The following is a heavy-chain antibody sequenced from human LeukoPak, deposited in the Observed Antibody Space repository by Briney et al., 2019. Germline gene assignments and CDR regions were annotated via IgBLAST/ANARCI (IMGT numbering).Heavy chain of an antibody. CDR1: GGSISSSSYY. J-gene: IGHJ4*02. V-gene: IGHV4-39*01. CDR2: IYYSGST. Sequence: PSETLSLTCTVSGGSISSSSYYWGWIRQPQGKGLEWIGSIYYSGSTYYNPSLKSRVTISVDTSKNQFSLKLSSVTAADTAVYYCARPSSSWYGRDYWGQGTLVTVSS. D-gene: IGHD6-13*01. CDR3: ARPSSSWYGRDY.